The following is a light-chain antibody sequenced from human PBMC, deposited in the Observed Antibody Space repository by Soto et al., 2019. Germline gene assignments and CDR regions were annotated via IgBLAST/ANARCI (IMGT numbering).Light chain of an antibody. CDR3: QQSYSSSPIT. Sequence: SPAITIFLTGSQHKPGKAPKLLLSASSRLQSGVPSRFSGIGSGTDFTLTIDSLRPEDFASYYCQQSYSSSPITFGQGTRLEIK. V-gene: IGKV1-39*01. CDR2: ASS. J-gene: IGKJ5*01. CDR1: PAITIF.